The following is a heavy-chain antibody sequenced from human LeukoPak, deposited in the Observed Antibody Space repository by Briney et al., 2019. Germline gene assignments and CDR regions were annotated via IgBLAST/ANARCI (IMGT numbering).Heavy chain of an antibody. D-gene: IGHD3-10*01. CDR3: ARSRSQDY. CDR1: RFTPSNYR. CDR2: IKEDESEK. Sequence: GGSLRLSCAPSRFTPSNYRMTWVRQAPGKGLEWVANIKEDESEKYYVDSVKGRFTISRDTAKNSLYLQMDSLRAEDTAVYFCARSRSQDYWGQGTLVTVSS. J-gene: IGHJ4*02. V-gene: IGHV3-7*05.